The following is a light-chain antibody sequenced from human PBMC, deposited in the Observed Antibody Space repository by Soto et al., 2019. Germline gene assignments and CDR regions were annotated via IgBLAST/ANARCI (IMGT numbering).Light chain of an antibody. CDR3: HQRQSWPRT. Sequence: IVLTQSPGNLSLSPGERATLSCRASQSVSNNYLAWYQQKPGQAPRLLSDGASSRATGLPDRFSGSGSGTDFTLTISDVQPEDFALYYCHQRQSWPRTFGQGTKVDIK. CDR1: QSVSNNY. CDR2: GAS. V-gene: IGKV3D-20*02. J-gene: IGKJ1*01.